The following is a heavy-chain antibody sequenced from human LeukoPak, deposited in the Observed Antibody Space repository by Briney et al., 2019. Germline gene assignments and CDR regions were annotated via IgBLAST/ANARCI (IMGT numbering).Heavy chain of an antibody. J-gene: IGHJ6*03. CDR3: ARDIRSHNGPGGYYYYYMDV. Sequence: PSETLSLTCTVSGDSMSDSYWSWIRQPARKGLEWIGRIYASGSTNYNPSLKSRVTLSVDTSSNQFSLTLSSVTAADTAVYHCARDIRSHNGPGGYYYYYMDVWGKGTTVTVSS. V-gene: IGHV4-4*07. D-gene: IGHD2-8*01. CDR1: GDSMSDSY. CDR2: IYASGST.